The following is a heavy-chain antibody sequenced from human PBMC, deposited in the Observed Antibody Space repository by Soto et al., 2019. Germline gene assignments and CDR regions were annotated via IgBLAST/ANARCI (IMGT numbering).Heavy chain of an antibody. V-gene: IGHV1-3*01. D-gene: IGHD1-7*01. Sequence: ASVKVSCKASGYTFTSYAMHWVRQAPGQRLEWMGWINAGNGNTKYSQKFQGRVTITRDTSASTAYMELSSLRSEDTAVYYCARILELGYNWFDPWGQGTLVTAPQ. CDR2: INAGNGNT. CDR3: ARILELGYNWFDP. J-gene: IGHJ5*02. CDR1: GYTFTSYA.